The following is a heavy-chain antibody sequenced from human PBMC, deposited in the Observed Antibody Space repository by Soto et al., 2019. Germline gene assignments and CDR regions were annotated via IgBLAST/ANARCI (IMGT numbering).Heavy chain of an antibody. D-gene: IGHD3-9*01. CDR3: ARALRYFDWLPSVHHYYYYGMDV. V-gene: IGHV3-30-3*01. J-gene: IGHJ6*02. Sequence: GGSLRLSCAASGFTFSSYAMHWVRQAPGKGLEWVAVISYDGSNKYYADSVKGRFTISRDNSKNTLYLQMNSLRAEDTAVYYCARALRYFDWLPSVHHYYYYGMDVWGQGTTVTVSS. CDR1: GFTFSSYA. CDR2: ISYDGSNK.